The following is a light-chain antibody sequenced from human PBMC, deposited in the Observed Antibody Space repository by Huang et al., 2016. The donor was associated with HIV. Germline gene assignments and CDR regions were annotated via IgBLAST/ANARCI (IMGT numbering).Light chain of an antibody. CDR3: QQYKSLFT. Sequence: EIVMTQSPATLSVSPGKRVTLACRASQSVDDNLAWYQQKPGQAPRLLVYGASTRATGVPVRFSGSGSGTEFTLTITSLQSEDSASYYCQQYKSLFTFGQGTRLEIK. V-gene: IGKV3-15*01. CDR2: GAS. CDR1: QSVDDN. J-gene: IGKJ5*01.